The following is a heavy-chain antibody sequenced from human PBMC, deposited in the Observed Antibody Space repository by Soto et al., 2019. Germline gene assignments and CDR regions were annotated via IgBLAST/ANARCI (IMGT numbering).Heavy chain of an antibody. CDR2: IVVGSGDT. Sequence: GASVKVSCKASGFTFTSSAMQWVRQARGQRLEWIGWIVVGSGDTNYAQKFQERVTITRDMSTSTAYMELSSLRSEDTAVYYCAVYRYSSGWPWAFDIWGQGTMVNVSS. J-gene: IGHJ3*02. D-gene: IGHD6-19*01. CDR1: GFTFTSSA. V-gene: IGHV1-58*02. CDR3: AVYRYSSGWPWAFDI.